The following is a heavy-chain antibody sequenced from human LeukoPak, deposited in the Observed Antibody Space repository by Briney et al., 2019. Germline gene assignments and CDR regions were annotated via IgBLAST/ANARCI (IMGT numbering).Heavy chain of an antibody. CDR3: ARCGGGSCYSNFDY. CDR1: GYTFTIYG. Sequence: GASVKVSFKASGYTFTIYGISWVRQAPGQGPEWMGWISAYNGNTNYAQKLQGRVTMTTDTSTSTAYMELRSLRSDDTAVYYCARCGGGSCYSNFDYWGQGTLVTVSS. CDR2: ISAYNGNT. D-gene: IGHD2-15*01. J-gene: IGHJ4*02. V-gene: IGHV1-18*01.